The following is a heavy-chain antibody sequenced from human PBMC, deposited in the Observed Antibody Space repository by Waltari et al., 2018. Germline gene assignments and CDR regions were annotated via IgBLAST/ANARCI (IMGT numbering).Heavy chain of an antibody. Sequence: EVQLVESGGGLVHPGGSLRLSCAASGFPLSKTPMSWVRQAPGRGLEWVSLIYDAGSTYDPDSVRGRFTISRDNSKNTVHLQMNSLRVEDTAIYYCVKDGDYSLLAYDAFDIWGPGTMVSVSS. CDR3: VKDGDYSLLAYDAFDI. V-gene: IGHV3-66*02. CDR1: GFPLSKTP. J-gene: IGHJ3*02. D-gene: IGHD4-17*01. CDR2: IYDAGST.